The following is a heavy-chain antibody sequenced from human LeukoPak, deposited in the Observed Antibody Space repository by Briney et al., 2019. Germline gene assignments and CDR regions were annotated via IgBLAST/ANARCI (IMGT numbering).Heavy chain of an antibody. CDR3: AREGRVSGYDFDC. V-gene: IGHV3-74*03. CDR1: GFTFSSYW. CDR2: INSDGDSI. Sequence: GGSLRLSCAASGFTFSSYWMHWVRQAPGKGLVWVSRINSDGDSITYADSVKGRFTMSRDNAKNTLYLQMNSLRVEDTAVYYCAREGRVSGYDFDCWGQGTLVTVSS. D-gene: IGHD5-12*01. J-gene: IGHJ4*02.